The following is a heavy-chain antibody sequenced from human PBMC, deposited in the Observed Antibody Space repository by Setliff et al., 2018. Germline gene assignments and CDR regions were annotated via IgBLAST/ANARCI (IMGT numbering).Heavy chain of an antibody. Sequence: PGGSLRLSCAASGFTFSSYSMNWVRQAPGKGLEWVSSISSSSSYIYYADSVKGRFTISRDNAKNSLYLQMNSLRAEDTAVYYCAQAGEVATAEYFQHWGQGTLVTVSS. CDR3: AQAGEVATAEYFQH. J-gene: IGHJ1*01. CDR1: GFTFSSYS. V-gene: IGHV3-21*01. D-gene: IGHD5-12*01. CDR2: ISSSSSYI.